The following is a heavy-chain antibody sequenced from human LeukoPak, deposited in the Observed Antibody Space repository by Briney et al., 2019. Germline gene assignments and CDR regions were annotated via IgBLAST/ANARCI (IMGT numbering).Heavy chain of an antibody. CDR3: ARVLDGTYYDSSGYYQEQYYFDY. D-gene: IGHD3-22*01. CDR2: IIPILGIA. V-gene: IGHV1-69*04. J-gene: IGHJ4*02. Sequence: SVKVSCKASGGTFSSYAISWVRQAPGQGLEWMGRIIPILGIANYAQKFQGRVTITADKSTSTAYMELSSLRSEDTAVYYCARVLDGTYYDSSGYYQEQYYFDYWGQGTLVTVSS. CDR1: GGTFSSYA.